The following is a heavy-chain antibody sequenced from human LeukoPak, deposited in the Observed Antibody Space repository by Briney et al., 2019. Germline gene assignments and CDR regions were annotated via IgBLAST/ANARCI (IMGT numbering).Heavy chain of an antibody. D-gene: IGHD2-15*01. J-gene: IGHJ4*02. CDR3: ARYCNGGSCYSFGLNY. CDR1: GYTFTGYY. Sequence: ASVKVSCKASGYTFTGYYMHWVRQAPGQGLEWMGWINPNSGGTNYAQKFQGRVTMTRDTSISTAYMELSRLRSDDTAVYYCARYCNGGSCYSFGLNYWGQGTLVTVSS. CDR2: INPNSGGT. V-gene: IGHV1-2*02.